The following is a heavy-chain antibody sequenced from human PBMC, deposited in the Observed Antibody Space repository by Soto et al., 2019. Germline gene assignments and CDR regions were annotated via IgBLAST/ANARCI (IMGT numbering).Heavy chain of an antibody. D-gene: IGHD6-13*01. CDR2: ITAFSGDT. J-gene: IGHJ3*02. CDR3: ARVLRIATAGDAFDI. CDR1: GYTFTSYG. Sequence: QVQLVQSGAEVKKPGASVKVSCKASGYTFTSYGFSWVRQAPGQGLEWMGWITAFSGDTKYAQSLQGRVTMTTDTSXXTAYMELRSLRSDDTAVYYCARVLRIATAGDAFDIWGQGTTVTVSS. V-gene: IGHV1-18*01.